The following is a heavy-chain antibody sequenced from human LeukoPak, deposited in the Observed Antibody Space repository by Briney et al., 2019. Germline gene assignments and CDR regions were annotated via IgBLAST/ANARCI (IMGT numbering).Heavy chain of an antibody. V-gene: IGHV3-9*01. CDR1: GFTFDDYV. CDR2: ISWNSGNI. Sequence: GGSLRLSCAASGFTFDDYVMHWVRQAPGKGLEWVSGISWNSGNISYAGSVKGRFTISRDNAKNSLYLQMNSLRAEDTALYYCAKDLSTQEGFDYWGQGTLVTVSS. CDR3: AKDLSTQEGFDY. J-gene: IGHJ4*02. D-gene: IGHD1-1*01.